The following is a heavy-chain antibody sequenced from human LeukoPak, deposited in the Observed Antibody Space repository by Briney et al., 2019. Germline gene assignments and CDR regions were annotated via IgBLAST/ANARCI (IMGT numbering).Heavy chain of an antibody. D-gene: IGHD2-15*01. CDR1: EFTFTTYW. CDR3: ARDRVVAATYDAFDI. Sequence: PGGSLRLSCAASEFTFTTYWLSWVRQAPGKGLEWVAVIWYDGSNKYYADSVKGRFTISRGNSKNTLYLQMNSLRAEDTAVYYCARDRVVAATYDAFDIWGQGTMVTVSS. J-gene: IGHJ3*02. CDR2: IWYDGSNK. V-gene: IGHV3-33*08.